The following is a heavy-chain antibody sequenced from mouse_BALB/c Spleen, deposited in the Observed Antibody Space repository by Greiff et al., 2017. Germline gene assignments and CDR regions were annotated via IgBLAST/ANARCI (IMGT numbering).Heavy chain of an antibody. Sequence: VKLVESGAELMKPGASVKISCKATGYTFSSYWIEWVKQRPGHGLEWIGEILPGSGSTNYNEKFKGKATFTADTSSNTAYMQLSSLTSEDSAVYYCAQTARATLFAYWGQGTLVTVSA. V-gene: IGHV1-9*01. CDR2: ILPGSGST. CDR1: GYTFSSYW. D-gene: IGHD3-2*01. CDR3: AQTARATLFAY. J-gene: IGHJ3*01.